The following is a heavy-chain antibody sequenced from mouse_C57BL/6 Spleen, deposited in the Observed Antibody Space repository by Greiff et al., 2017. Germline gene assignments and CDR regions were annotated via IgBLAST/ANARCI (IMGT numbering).Heavy chain of an antibody. CDR2: IYPSDSET. J-gene: IGHJ3*01. CDR1: GYTFTSSW. CDR3: ARDYGSWFAY. V-gene: IGHV1-61*01. Sequence: QVQLQQPGAELVRPGSSVKLSCKASGYTFTSSWMDWVKQRPGQGLEWIGNIYPSDSETHYNQKFQDKATLTVDKSSSTAYMQLSSLTSEDSAVYYCARDYGSWFAYWGQGTLVTVSA. D-gene: IGHD1-2*01.